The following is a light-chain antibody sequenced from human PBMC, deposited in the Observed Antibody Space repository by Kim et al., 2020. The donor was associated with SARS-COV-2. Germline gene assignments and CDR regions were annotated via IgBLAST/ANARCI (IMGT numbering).Light chain of an antibody. V-gene: IGLV8-61*01. J-gene: IGLJ3*02. CDR3: VLYMGSGIWV. Sequence: GGTVTHTCGLGSGSVSTSYYPSWYQQTPGQAPRTLIYSTNTRSSGVPDRFSGSILGNKAALTITGAQADDESDYYCVLYMGSGIWVFGGGTQLTVL. CDR2: STN. CDR1: SGSVSTSYY.